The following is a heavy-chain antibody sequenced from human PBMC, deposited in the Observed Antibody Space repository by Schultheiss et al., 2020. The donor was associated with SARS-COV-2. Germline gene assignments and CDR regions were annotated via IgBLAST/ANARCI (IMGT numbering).Heavy chain of an antibody. CDR3: AKGDTAMEYYYYYYMDV. D-gene: IGHD5-18*01. CDR2: ISGSGGST. CDR1: GFTFSNAW. V-gene: IGHV3-23*01. J-gene: IGHJ6*03. Sequence: GGSLRLSCAASGFTFSNAWMSWVRQAPGKGLEWVSVISGSGGSTYYADSVKGRFTISRDNSKNTLYLQMNSLRAEDTAVYYCAKGDTAMEYYYYYYMDVWGKGTTVTVSS.